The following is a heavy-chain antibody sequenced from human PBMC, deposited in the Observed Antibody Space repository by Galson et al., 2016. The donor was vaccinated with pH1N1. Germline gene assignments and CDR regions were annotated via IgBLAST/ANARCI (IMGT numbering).Heavy chain of an antibody. Sequence: LSLTCTVSGGSISSSGYYWGWVRQPPGKGLEWTGSIYYSGNTYYKSSLKSRVTLSVHTSKNQFSLNLTSVTAADTAVYYCARLWYGEFIDSWCQGKLVTVSS. CDR3: ARLWYGEFIDS. CDR2: IYYSGNT. V-gene: IGHV4-39*01. D-gene: IGHD3-10*01. CDR1: GGSISSSGYY. J-gene: IGHJ4*02.